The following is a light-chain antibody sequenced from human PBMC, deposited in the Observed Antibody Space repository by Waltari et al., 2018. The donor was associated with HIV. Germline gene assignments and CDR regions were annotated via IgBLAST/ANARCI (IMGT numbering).Light chain of an antibody. Sequence: QSVLTQPPSASGTPGQRVTISCSGSSSNIGSNTVNWYQHLPGTAPKLLIYSNKRPHPVVPDRFSRSKSGTSASLAISGLQSEDEADYYCAAWDDSLNGVVFGGGTKLTVL. J-gene: IGLJ2*01. CDR1: SSNIGSNT. CDR2: SNK. V-gene: IGLV1-44*01. CDR3: AAWDDSLNGVV.